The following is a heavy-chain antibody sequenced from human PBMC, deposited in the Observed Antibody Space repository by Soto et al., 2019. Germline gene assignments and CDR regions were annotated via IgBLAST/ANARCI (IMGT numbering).Heavy chain of an antibody. CDR2: ISYDGSEK. CDR1: GFTFSSYA. D-gene: IGHD6-19*01. V-gene: IGHV3-30-3*01. Sequence: QVQLVESGGGGVQPGRSLRLSCAASGFTFSSYAMHCVGQAPGKGLECLAVISYDGSEKYYTESVKGRFTISRDNSKNTLYLQMNSLRAEDTAVYYCALDKQCLVEQVFSFDCWCQGTLVTVSS. J-gene: IGHJ4*02. CDR3: ALDKQCLVEQVFSFDC.